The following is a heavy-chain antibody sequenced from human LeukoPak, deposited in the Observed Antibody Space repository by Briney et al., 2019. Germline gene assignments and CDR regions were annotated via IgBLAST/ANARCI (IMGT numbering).Heavy chain of an antibody. CDR3: TEGDYYDSSGYRSNDAFAV. D-gene: IGHD3-22*01. CDR2: ISFDGSNQ. CDR1: GFTFSSYA. Sequence: PGGSLRLSCAASGFTFSSYAMHWVRQAPGKGLEWVAVISFDGSNQYYGDSVKGRFTISRDNSKNTLYLQMNSLGAENTAVYYCTEGDYYDSSGYRSNDAFAVWGQGTRVTVSS. V-gene: IGHV3-30-3*01. J-gene: IGHJ3*01.